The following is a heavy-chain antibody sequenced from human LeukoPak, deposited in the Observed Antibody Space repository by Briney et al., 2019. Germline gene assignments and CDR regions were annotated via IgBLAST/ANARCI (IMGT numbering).Heavy chain of an antibody. D-gene: IGHD3-10*01. J-gene: IGHJ3*02. V-gene: IGHV1-46*01. CDR1: GYTFTSYY. CDR2: INPSGGST. CDR3: ARAATGFGESPGAFDI. Sequence: ASVKVSCKASGYTFTSYYMHWVRQAPGQGLEWMGIINPSGGSTSYAQKFQGRVTMTRDTSTSTVYMELGSLRSEDTAVYYCARAATGFGESPGAFDIWGQGTMVTVSS.